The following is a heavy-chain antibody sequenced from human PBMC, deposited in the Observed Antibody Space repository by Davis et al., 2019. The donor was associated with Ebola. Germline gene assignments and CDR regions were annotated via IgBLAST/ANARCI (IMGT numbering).Heavy chain of an antibody. J-gene: IGHJ3*01. CDR2: ISYDGSNK. CDR3: AKDTSNVWFDV. D-gene: IGHD1-26*01. V-gene: IGHV3-30*04. Sequence: GESLKISCAASGFTFSSYAMHWVRQAPGTGLEWVAVISYDGSNKYYADSVKGRFTISRDNSKNTLYLQMNSLRAEDTAVYYCAKDTSNVWFDVWGQGTMVTVSS. CDR1: GFTFSSYA.